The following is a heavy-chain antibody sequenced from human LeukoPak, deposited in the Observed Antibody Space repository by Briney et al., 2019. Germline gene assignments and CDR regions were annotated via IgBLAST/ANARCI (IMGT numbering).Heavy chain of an antibody. CDR3: ARDRMIATARWFDP. J-gene: IGHJ5*02. CDR2: VNPGGDST. CDR1: GYTFTSYY. V-gene: IGHV1-46*01. Sequence: EASVKVSCKASGYTFTSYYIHWVRQAPGQGLEWMAIVNPGGDSTAYAQKFQGRVTMTRDTSTSTVYMELSSLRSEDTAVYYCARDRMIATARWFDPWGQGTLVTVSS. D-gene: IGHD3-22*01.